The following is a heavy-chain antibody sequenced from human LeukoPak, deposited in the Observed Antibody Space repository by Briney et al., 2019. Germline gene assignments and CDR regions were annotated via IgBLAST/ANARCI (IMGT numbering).Heavy chain of an antibody. J-gene: IGHJ3*01. CDR2: ISYDGANT. CDR1: GFTFNSYA. V-gene: IGHV3-30-3*01. Sequence: GRSLRLPCTASGFTFNSYALHWVRQAPGKGLEWVALISYDGANTYYADSMKGRFTISRDNSKNTLYLQMSSLRAEDTAVYYCVRDDGDDYLWGSHGAFDFWGQGAMVTVSS. D-gene: IGHD3-16*01. CDR3: VRDDGDDYLWGSHGAFDF.